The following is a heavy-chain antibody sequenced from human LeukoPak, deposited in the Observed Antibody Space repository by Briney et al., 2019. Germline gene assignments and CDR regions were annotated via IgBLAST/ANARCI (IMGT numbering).Heavy chain of an antibody. Sequence: GGALILSCAASGFTFSNAWMSWVRQAPGKGLEWVGRIKSKTEGGTTDYAAAVKSRFTITRDDSKNPLYLQMNSLKTEDTAVYYCTTEYYYGSGSYFADVYWGQGTLVTVSS. CDR3: TTEYYYGSGSYFADVY. V-gene: IGHV3-15*01. D-gene: IGHD3-10*01. J-gene: IGHJ4*02. CDR1: GFTFSNAW. CDR2: IKSKTEGGTT.